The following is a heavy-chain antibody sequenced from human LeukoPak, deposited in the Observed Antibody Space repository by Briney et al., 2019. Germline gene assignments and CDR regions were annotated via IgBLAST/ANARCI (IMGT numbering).Heavy chain of an antibody. V-gene: IGHV4-39*01. J-gene: IGHJ4*02. CDR2: IYYSGST. D-gene: IGHD3-3*01. Sequence: SETLSLTCTVSGGSISSSSYYWGWIRQPPGKGLEWIGSIYYSGSTYYNPSLKSRVTISVDTSKNQFSLKLSSVTAADTAVYYCARRYDFSATFDYWGQGTLVTVSS. CDR1: GGSISSSSYY. CDR3: ARRYDFSATFDY.